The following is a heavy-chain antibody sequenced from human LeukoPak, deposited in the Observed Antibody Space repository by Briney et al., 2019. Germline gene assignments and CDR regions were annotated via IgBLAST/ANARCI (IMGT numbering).Heavy chain of an antibody. CDR2: IYYSGST. V-gene: IGHV4-31*03. Sequence: SETLSLTCTVSGGSISSGGYYWSWICQHPGKGLEWIGYIYYSGSTYYNPSLKSRVTISVDTSKNQFSLKLSSVTAADTAVYYCARGRITIFGVVITIDYWGQGTLVTVSS. D-gene: IGHD3-3*01. CDR3: ARGRITIFGVVITIDY. J-gene: IGHJ4*02. CDR1: GGSISSGGYY.